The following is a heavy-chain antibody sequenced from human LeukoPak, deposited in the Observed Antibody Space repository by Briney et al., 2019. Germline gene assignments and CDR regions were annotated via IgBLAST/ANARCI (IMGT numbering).Heavy chain of an antibody. V-gene: IGHV4-59*11. CDR1: GASISSHY. Sequence: PSETLSLTCTVSGASISSHYWSWIRQPPGEGPEWVGYIYYIGSTHYKPSLMSRVSISVDTSKNQFSLKLRSVSAADTAVYYCARSRREGSSTSWKHYYYYYYMDVWGKGTTVTVSS. CDR2: IYYIGST. J-gene: IGHJ6*03. CDR3: ARSRREGSSTSWKHYYYYYYMDV. D-gene: IGHD2-2*01.